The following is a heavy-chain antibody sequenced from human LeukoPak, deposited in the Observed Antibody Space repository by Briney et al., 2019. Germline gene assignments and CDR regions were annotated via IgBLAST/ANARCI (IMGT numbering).Heavy chain of an antibody. D-gene: IGHD6-13*01. J-gene: IGHJ4*02. CDR1: GFIFSSHW. CDR3: AREMHPAAAVDY. Sequence: PGGSLRLSCAASGFIFSSHWMSWVRQAPGKGLEWVASIKQDGSEKFYVGSVKGRFTISKDNAKNSLYLQMNSLRAEDTAVYYCAREMHPAAAVDYWGQGTLATVSS. CDR2: IKQDGSEK. V-gene: IGHV3-7*03.